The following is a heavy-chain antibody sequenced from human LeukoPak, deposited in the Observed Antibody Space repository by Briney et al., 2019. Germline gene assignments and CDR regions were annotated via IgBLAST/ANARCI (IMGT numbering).Heavy chain of an antibody. J-gene: IGHJ6*03. Sequence: GASVKVSCKASGYTFTSYAMNWVRQAPEQGLEWMGWINTNTGNPTYAQGFTGRFVFSLDTSVSTAYLQISSLKAEDTAVYYCARDLPTYYYYYMDVWGKGTTVTVSS. CDR1: GYTFTSYA. CDR3: ARDLPTYYYYYMDV. CDR2: INTNTGNP. V-gene: IGHV7-4-1*02.